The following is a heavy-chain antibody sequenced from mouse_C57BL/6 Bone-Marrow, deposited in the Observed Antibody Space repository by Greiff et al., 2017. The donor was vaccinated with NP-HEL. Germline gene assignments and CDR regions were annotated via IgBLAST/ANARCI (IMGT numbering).Heavy chain of an antibody. CDR3: TRTLYDGYIDY. V-gene: IGHV1-15*01. CDR1: GYTFTDYE. Sequence: VQLQQSGAELVRPGASVTLSCKASGYTFTDYEMHWVKQTPVHGLEWIGAIDPETGGTAYNQKFKGKAILTADKSSSTAYMELRSLTSEDSAVYYCTRTLYDGYIDYWGQGTTLTVSS. J-gene: IGHJ2*01. CDR2: IDPETGGT. D-gene: IGHD2-3*01.